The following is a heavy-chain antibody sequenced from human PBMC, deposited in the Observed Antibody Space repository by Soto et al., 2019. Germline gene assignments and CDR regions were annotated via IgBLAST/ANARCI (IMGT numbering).Heavy chain of an antibody. CDR3: AQDAYDKSGHFALTLDY. CDR2: INTGGSVT. D-gene: IGHD3-22*01. Sequence: GGSLRLSCAASGFTFSDYWMHWVRQAPGKGLVWVSYINTGGSVTTYADSVKGRFTISRDNAKNMMDLQMNSLSADDSAVYYCAQDAYDKSGHFALTLDYWGQGVLVTVYS. CDR1: GFTFSDYW. V-gene: IGHV3-74*01. J-gene: IGHJ4*02.